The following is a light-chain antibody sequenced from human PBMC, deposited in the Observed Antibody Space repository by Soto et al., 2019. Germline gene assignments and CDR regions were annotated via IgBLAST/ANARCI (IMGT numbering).Light chain of an antibody. CDR2: SND. CDR3: AAWDDSLIFDV. Sequence: QSVLTQPPSASRTPGQRITISCSGGTANIGGNPVTWYQRLPGTAPKLLIYSNDQRPSGVPDRFSGSKSGTSASLAISGLQSQDEADYYCAAWDDSLIFDVFGTGTKLTVL. V-gene: IGLV1-44*01. J-gene: IGLJ1*01. CDR1: TANIGGNP.